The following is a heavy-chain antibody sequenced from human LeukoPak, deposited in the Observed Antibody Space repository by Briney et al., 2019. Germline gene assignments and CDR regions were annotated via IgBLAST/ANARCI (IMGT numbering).Heavy chain of an antibody. D-gene: IGHD6-19*01. Sequence: GGTLRLSCAASGFTFSSYAMSWVRQAQGTGLERVSAISGSGGSTYYADPVKCRFTSSRDNSKSTLDLQMNSLRAYDTAVYYFAKVSPYSSEDFWGEGTLVTVSS. CDR2: ISGSGGST. V-gene: IGHV3-23*01. J-gene: IGHJ4*02. CDR3: AKVSPYSSEDF. CDR1: GFTFSSYA.